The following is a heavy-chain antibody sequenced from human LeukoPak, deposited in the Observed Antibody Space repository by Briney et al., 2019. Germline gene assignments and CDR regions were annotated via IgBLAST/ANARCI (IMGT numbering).Heavy chain of an antibody. Sequence: PSETLSLTCTVSGYSISSGYYWGWIRQPPGKGLEWIGSGSTYYNPSLKSRVTISVDRSKNQFSLKLSSVTAADTAVYYCARAVGSIAAAGTVWFDPWGQGTLVTVSS. V-gene: IGHV4-38-2*02. CDR2: SGST. D-gene: IGHD6-13*01. J-gene: IGHJ5*02. CDR3: ARAVGSIAAAGTVWFDP. CDR1: GYSISSGYY.